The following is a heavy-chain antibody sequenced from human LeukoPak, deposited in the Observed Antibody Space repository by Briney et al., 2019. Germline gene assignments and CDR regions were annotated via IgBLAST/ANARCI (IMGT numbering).Heavy chain of an antibody. Sequence: SGPTLVNPTPTLTLTCTFSGFSLSTSGVDVGWIRQPPAKALEWLALIYWNDDKRYSPSLKSRLTISKDTSKNQVVLTMTNMDPVDTATYYCARSYSDYDYFNNWFDPWGQGTLVTVSS. D-gene: IGHD5-12*01. J-gene: IGHJ5*02. V-gene: IGHV2-5*01. CDR1: GFSLSTSGVD. CDR2: IYWNDDK. CDR3: ARSYSDYDYFNNWFDP.